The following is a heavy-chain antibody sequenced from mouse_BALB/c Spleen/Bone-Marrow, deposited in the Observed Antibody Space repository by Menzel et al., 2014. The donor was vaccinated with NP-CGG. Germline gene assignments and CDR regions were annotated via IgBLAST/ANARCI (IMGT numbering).Heavy chain of an antibody. CDR3: ARRTTTVVATDY. Sequence: VQLQQSGAELVKPGASVKLSCKASGYTFTSYWMHWVKQRPGQGLEWIGVINPSNGRTNYNEKFKSKATLTVDKSSSTAYMQLSSLTSEDSAVYYCARRTTTVVATDYWGQGTTLTVSS. V-gene: IGHV1S81*02. D-gene: IGHD1-1*01. J-gene: IGHJ2*01. CDR2: INPSNGRT. CDR1: GYTFTSYW.